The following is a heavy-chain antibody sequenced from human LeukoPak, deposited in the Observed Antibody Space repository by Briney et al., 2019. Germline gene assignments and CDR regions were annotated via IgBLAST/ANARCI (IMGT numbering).Heavy chain of an antibody. CDR2: INPNSGGT. CDR3: ARGTPISMIVVVITADDY. J-gene: IGHJ4*02. D-gene: IGHD3-22*01. V-gene: IGHV1-2*02. Sequence: GASVKVSCKASGYTFTGYYMHWVRQAPGQGLEWMGWINPNSGGTNYAQKFQGRVTMTRDTSISTAYMELSRLRSDDTAVYYCARGTPISMIVVVITADDYWGQGTLVTVSS. CDR1: GYTFTGYY.